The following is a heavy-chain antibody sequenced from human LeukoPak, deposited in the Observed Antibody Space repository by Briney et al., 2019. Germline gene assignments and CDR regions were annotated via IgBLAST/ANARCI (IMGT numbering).Heavy chain of an antibody. Sequence: ASVKVSCRASGYTFTSSDTNWVRQATGQGLEWMGWMNPNSGDTGYAQKFQGRVTMTRDTSISTAYMELSSLTSDDTAVYYCARGGAGTLEAVDWGQGTLVTVSS. CDR3: ARGGAGTLEAVD. CDR1: GYTFTSSD. CDR2: MNPNSGDT. J-gene: IGHJ4*02. D-gene: IGHD6-19*01. V-gene: IGHV1-8*01.